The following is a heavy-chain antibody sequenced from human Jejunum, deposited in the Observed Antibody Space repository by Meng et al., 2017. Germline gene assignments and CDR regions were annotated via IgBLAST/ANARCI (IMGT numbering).Heavy chain of an antibody. D-gene: IGHD4-17*01. Sequence: VELVQCGGGVLKPSESLSLACAASGLSLKNYDLSWTWHGPAPGKGLVWIFLYDQRESSNYSPFLKSRVTISLDTSKNQFSLNLNSVTAADTAVYYCARGSYGDSTDPWGQGILVTVSS. CDR3: ARGSYGDSTDP. CDR2: YDQRESS. J-gene: IGHJ5*02. CDR1: GLSLKNYD. V-gene: IGHV4-34*01.